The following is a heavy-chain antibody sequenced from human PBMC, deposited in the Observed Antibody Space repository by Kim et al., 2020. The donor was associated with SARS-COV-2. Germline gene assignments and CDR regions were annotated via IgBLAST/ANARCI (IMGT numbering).Heavy chain of an antibody. CDR2: INTNTGNP. CDR3: ARDPHGSGSYFDGMDV. J-gene: IGHJ6*02. CDR1: GYTFTSYA. D-gene: IGHD3-10*01. Sequence: ASVKVSCKASGYTFTSYAMNWVRQAPGQGLEWMGWINTNTGNPTYAQGFTGRFVFSLDTSVSTAYLQISGLKAEDTAVYYCARDPHGSGSYFDGMDVWGQGTTVTVSS. V-gene: IGHV7-4-1*02.